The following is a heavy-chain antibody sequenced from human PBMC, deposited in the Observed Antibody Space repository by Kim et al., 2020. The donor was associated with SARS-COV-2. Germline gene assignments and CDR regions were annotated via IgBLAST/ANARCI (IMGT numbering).Heavy chain of an antibody. J-gene: IGHJ4*02. CDR3: ARDSVRYFLRN. Sequence: TNDNPSLKSRVTISVDKSKNQFSLKLSSVTAADTAVYYCARDSVRYFLRNWGQGTLVTVSS. V-gene: IGHV4-4*02. CDR2: T. D-gene: IGHD1-1*01.